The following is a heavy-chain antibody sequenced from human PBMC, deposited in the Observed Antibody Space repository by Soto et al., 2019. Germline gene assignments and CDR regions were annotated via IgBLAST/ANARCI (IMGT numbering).Heavy chain of an antibody. CDR3: AKVKPIVVVVAATKYYFDY. V-gene: IGHV3-23*01. CDR2: ISGSGGST. CDR1: GFTFSSYA. Sequence: GGSLRLSCAASGFTFSSYAMSWVRQAPGKGLEWVSAISGSGGSTYYADSVKGRFTIYRDNSKNTLYLQMNSLRAEDTAVYYCAKVKPIVVVVAATKYYFDYWGQGTLVTVSS. J-gene: IGHJ4*02. D-gene: IGHD2-15*01.